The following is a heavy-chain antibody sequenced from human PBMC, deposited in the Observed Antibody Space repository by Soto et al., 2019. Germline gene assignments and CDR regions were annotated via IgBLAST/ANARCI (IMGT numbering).Heavy chain of an antibody. CDR3: AACSGPSCHRGREWFDP. CDR2: ISTYNGNT. D-gene: IGHD2-2*01. J-gene: IGHJ5*02. V-gene: IGHV1-18*04. Sequence: QVQLLQSSAEVRKPGASVKVSCTASGYTFSSDGITWVRQAPGQGLEWMGWISTYNGNTNYAQKVQGRVTMTIDKSTCTAYMELRSLTSDDTAMYYCAACSGPSCHRGREWFDPWGQGTLVTVSA. CDR1: GYTFSSDG.